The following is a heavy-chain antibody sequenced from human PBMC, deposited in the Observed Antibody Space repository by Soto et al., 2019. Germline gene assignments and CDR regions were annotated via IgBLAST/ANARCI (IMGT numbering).Heavy chain of an antibody. V-gene: IGHV4-31*03. Sequence: QVQLQESGPGLVKPSQTLSLTCTVSGGSISSGGYYWSWIRQHPGKGLEWIGYIYYSVSTNYNPSLKSRVTISVDTSKDQFSLKLSSVTAADTAVYYCARVEYGGNYHYWGQGTLVTVSS. D-gene: IGHD2-21*02. J-gene: IGHJ4*02. CDR2: IYYSVST. CDR1: GGSISSGGYY. CDR3: ARVEYGGNYHY.